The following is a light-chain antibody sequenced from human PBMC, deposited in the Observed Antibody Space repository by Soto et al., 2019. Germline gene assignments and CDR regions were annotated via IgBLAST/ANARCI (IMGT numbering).Light chain of an antibody. CDR3: SSYSISNAYV. J-gene: IGLJ1*01. Sequence: QPASVSGSPGESITISCTGTSSDGGACDYVSWYPLHPGKAPKLMVFEVSNRPSGVSYRFSGSKSGNTASLTISGLQAEDEADYFCSSYSISNAYVFGTGTKVTVL. CDR2: EVS. CDR1: SSDGGACDY. V-gene: IGLV2-14*01.